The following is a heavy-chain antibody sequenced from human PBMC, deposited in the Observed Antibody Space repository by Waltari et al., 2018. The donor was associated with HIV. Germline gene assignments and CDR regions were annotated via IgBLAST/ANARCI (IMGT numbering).Heavy chain of an antibody. Sequence: QVQLQESGPGLVKPSETLSLICAVSGYSLSRGYNWGWIRQPPGEGLEWIGSTSYSEGTYYNPCRRSRVTISLDTSKNQFSLNLNSVTAADTAVYFCARRRAQGDFDYWGQGTLVTVSS. CDR2: TSYSEGT. D-gene: IGHD1-26*01. CDR3: ARRRAQGDFDY. CDR1: GYSLSRGYN. V-gene: IGHV4-38-2*01. J-gene: IGHJ4*02.